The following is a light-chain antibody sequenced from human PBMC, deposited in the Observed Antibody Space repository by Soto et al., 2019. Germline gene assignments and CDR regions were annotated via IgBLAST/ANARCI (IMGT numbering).Light chain of an antibody. CDR3: QQYNNWPIT. CDR2: GAS. J-gene: IGKJ5*01. CDR1: QSVRGN. V-gene: IGKV3-15*01. Sequence: EIVMTQSPATLSVSPGERATLSCRASQSVRGNLAWYQQKPGQAPRVLIYGASTRATGIPARFSGSGSGTEFTLTISSLQSEDFAVYYCQQYNNWPITFGQGTRLEIK.